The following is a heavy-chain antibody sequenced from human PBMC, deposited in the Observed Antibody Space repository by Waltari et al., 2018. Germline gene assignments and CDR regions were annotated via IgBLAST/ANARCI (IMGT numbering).Heavy chain of an antibody. CDR1: GFVFRTFS. D-gene: IGHD6-19*01. Sequence: DVQLVESGGGLVQPGGSLRLSCEASGFVFRTFSMNWVRQAPGKGLEWRSFISSSSSQRFDAEYVRGRFTISRDNVKNALYLQMSGLRVEDTAVYYCVRVQWSRPGITVAGTPPDAFNIWGQGTMVTVSS. V-gene: IGHV3-48*04. CDR2: ISSSSSQR. CDR3: VRVQWSRPGITVAGTPPDAFNI. J-gene: IGHJ3*02.